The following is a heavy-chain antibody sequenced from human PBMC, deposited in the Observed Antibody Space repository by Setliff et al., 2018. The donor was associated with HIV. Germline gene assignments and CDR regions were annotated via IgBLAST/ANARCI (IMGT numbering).Heavy chain of an antibody. D-gene: IGHD2-21*02. CDR3: VRWYYCVSGACYRADY. J-gene: IGHJ4*02. CDR1: GMSFSDHY. CDR2: MNQSGTT. V-gene: IGHV4-34*01. Sequence: PSETLSLTCSVYGMSFSDHYWSWVRQTPGKGLEWIGEMNQSGTTNYNPSLKSRVTMSIDTSERQFSLKLTSVTAADTAVYYCVRWYYCVSGACYRADYWGQGTMVTVSS.